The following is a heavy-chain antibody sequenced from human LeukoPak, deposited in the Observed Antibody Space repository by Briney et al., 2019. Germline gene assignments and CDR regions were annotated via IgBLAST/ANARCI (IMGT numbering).Heavy chain of an antibody. CDR1: GGTFSSYA. CDR3: AVIAVAGTAHHDY. Sequence: ASVKVSCKASGGTFSSYAISWVRQAPGQGLEWMGGIIPIFGTANYAQKFQGRVTITADKSTSTAYMELSSLRSEDTAVYYCAVIAVAGTAHHDYWGQGTLVTVSS. CDR2: IIPIFGTA. D-gene: IGHD6-19*01. V-gene: IGHV1-69*06. J-gene: IGHJ4*02.